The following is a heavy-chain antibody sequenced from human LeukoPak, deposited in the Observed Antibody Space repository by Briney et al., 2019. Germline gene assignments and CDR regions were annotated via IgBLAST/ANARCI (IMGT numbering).Heavy chain of an antibody. Sequence: PSETLSLTCTVPGGSISSSSYYWGWIRKPPGKGLEWIGSIYYGVTTYYNPSLKSRVTISVDTSKNQLSLELRSVTAADTAVYYCVSGLVSKPDFDYWGQGTLVTVSS. J-gene: IGHJ4*02. CDR1: GGSISSSSYY. D-gene: IGHD3/OR15-3a*01. CDR2: IYYGVTT. CDR3: VSGLVSKPDFDY. V-gene: IGHV4-39*01.